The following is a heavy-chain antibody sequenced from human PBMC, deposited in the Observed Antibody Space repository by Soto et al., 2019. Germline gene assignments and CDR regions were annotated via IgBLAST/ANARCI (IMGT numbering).Heavy chain of an antibody. CDR1: GFSLRKSGMG. Sequence: QITLKESGPTLVKPTQTLTLTCTFSGFSLRKSGMGVGWIRQPPGQALEWLAIIYWDDDTRYTPSLKNRLTITTDTSKDRVVLTMTNMDPMDTGTYYCAHRPGDNWFDPWGQGTLVTVSS. J-gene: IGHJ5*02. CDR3: AHRPGDNWFDP. D-gene: IGHD3-10*01. CDR2: IYWDDDT. V-gene: IGHV2-5*02.